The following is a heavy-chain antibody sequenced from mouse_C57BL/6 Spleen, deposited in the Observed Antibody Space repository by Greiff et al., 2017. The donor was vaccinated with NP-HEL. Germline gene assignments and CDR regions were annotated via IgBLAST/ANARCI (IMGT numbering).Heavy chain of an antibody. V-gene: IGHV1-15*01. CDR2: IDPETGAT. Sequence: QVQLQQSGAELVRPGASVTLSCKASGYTFTDYEMHWVKQTPVHGLEWIGAIDPETGATSYNQKFKGKAILTADKSSSTAYMELRSLTSEDSAVYYCTRWGYGSSLFDYWGQGTTLTVSS. CDR1: GYTFTDYE. CDR3: TRWGYGSSLFDY. J-gene: IGHJ2*01. D-gene: IGHD1-1*01.